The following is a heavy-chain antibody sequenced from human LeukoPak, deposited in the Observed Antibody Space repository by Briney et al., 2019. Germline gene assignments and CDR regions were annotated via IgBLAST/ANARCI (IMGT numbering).Heavy chain of an antibody. V-gene: IGHV3-7*01. D-gene: IGHD1-26*01. CDR2: IKQDGSEK. CDR3: ARSPMVGATSQLFDY. Sequence: PGGSLRLSCAASGFTFSSYWMSWVRQAPGKGLEWVANIKQDGSEKYYVDSVKGRFTISRDNAKNSLYLQMNSLRAEDTAVSYCARSPMVGATSQLFDYWGQGTLVTVSS. J-gene: IGHJ4*02. CDR1: GFTFSSYW.